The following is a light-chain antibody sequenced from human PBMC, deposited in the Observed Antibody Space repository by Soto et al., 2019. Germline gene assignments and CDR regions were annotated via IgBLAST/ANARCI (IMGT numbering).Light chain of an antibody. J-gene: IGLJ1*01. CDR1: SSDIGGYNF. Sequence: QSALTQPPSASGSPGQSVAISCTGTSSDIGGYNFVSWYQQHPGKAPKLMIYDVTKRPSGVPDRFSGSKSGNTAILIVSGLQAEDEADYYCSSHGGSNNPYVFGPGTKVTVL. V-gene: IGLV2-8*01. CDR2: DVT. CDR3: SSHGGSNNPYV.